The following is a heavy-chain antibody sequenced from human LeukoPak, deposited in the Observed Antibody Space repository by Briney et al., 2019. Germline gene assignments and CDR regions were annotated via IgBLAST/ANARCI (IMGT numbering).Heavy chain of an antibody. V-gene: IGHV3-7*01. Sequence: GGSLRFSCAASRFTLSTYWMSWVRQAPGKGLEWVAHIKQDGSQEYYVDSVKGRFTISRDSAKNSLYLQMNSLRAEDTAVYYCARDAALIVGASYWYFDLWGRGTLITVSS. CDR3: ARDAALIVGASYWYFDL. D-gene: IGHD1-26*01. CDR1: RFTLSTYW. J-gene: IGHJ2*01. CDR2: IKQDGSQE.